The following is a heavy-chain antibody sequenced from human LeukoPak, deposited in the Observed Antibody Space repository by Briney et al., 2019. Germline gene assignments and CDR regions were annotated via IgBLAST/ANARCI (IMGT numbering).Heavy chain of an antibody. Sequence: PSETLSLTCTVSGGSISSYYWSWIRQPAGKGLEWIGRIYTSGTTNYNPSLKSRATMSVDTSKNQISLKVNSVTAADTAVYYCARESYSSSYPFDFWGQGTLVTVSS. CDR1: GGSISSYY. CDR3: ARESYSSSYPFDF. V-gene: IGHV4-4*07. D-gene: IGHD6-6*01. J-gene: IGHJ4*02. CDR2: IYTSGTT.